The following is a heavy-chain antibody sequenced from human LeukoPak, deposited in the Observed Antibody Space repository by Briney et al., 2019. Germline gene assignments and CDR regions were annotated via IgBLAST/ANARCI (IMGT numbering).Heavy chain of an antibody. CDR1: GGSISSGDYY. CDR3: ARAVEAGWFDP. V-gene: IGHV4-30-4*08. D-gene: IGHD2-15*01. J-gene: IGHJ5*02. Sequence: PSQTLSLTCTVSGGSISSGDYYWSWIRQPPGKGLEWIGYIYYSGSTYYNPSLKSRVTISVVTSKNQFSLKLSSVTAADTAVYDCARAVEAGWFDPWGQGTLVTVSS. CDR2: IYYSGST.